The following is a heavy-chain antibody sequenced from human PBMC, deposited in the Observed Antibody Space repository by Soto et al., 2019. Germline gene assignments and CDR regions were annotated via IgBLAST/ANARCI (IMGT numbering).Heavy chain of an antibody. V-gene: IGHV3-74*01. Sequence: EVQLVESGGGLVQPGGSLRLSCAASGYTFSNYWMHWVRQAPGMGLVWVSRIDNDGRTTNYADSVMGRFTISRDNAKDTLYLQMDSLRAEDTAVYYCTRGLGGASSNWGPGTLVTVSS. D-gene: IGHD3-16*01. CDR3: TRGLGGASSN. J-gene: IGHJ4*02. CDR1: GYTFSNYW. CDR2: IDNDGRTT.